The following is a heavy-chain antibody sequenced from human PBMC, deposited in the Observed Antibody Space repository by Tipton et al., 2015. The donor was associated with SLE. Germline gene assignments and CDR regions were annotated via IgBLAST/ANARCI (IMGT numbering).Heavy chain of an antibody. CDR1: GGSISSYY. V-gene: IGHV4-59*01. J-gene: IGHJ4*02. CDR3: SRDRGFDY. Sequence: TLSLTCTVSGGSISSYYWSWIRQPPGKGLGWIWYIYYSGSTNYNPSLTSRITISVDTSKNQFSLKLSSVTAADTAVYYCSRDRGFDYWGQGTLVTVSS. CDR2: IYYSGST.